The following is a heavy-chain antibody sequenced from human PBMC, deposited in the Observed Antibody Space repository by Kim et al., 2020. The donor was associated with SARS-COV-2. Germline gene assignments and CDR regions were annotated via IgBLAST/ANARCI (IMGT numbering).Heavy chain of an antibody. D-gene: IGHD1-26*01. CDR3: ARSGGGSYSRDY. V-gene: IGHV3-11*01. J-gene: IGHJ4*02. Sequence: YADSVKGRFAISRDNAKNSLYLQMNSLRAEDTAVYYCARSGGGSYSRDYWGQGTLVTVSS.